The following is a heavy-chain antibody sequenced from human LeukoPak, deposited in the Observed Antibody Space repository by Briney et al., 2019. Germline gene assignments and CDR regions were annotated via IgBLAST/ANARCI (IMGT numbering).Heavy chain of an antibody. J-gene: IGHJ6*03. CDR3: AIRGGAYCGGDCPLYYYYYMDV. V-gene: IGHV4-34*01. D-gene: IGHD2-21*02. Sequence: SETLSLTCAVYGVSFSGYYWSWIRQPPGRGLEWLGEINHSGSTNYNPSLKSRVTISVDTSKNQFSLKLSSVTAADTAVYYCAIRGGAYCGGDCPLYYYYYMDVWGKGTTVTVSS. CDR1: GVSFSGYY. CDR2: INHSGST.